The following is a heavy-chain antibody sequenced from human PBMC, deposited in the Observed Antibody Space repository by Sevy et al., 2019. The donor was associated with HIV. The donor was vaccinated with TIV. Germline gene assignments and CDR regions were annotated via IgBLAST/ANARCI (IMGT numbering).Heavy chain of an antibody. D-gene: IGHD6-19*01. CDR1: GGTFSSYG. Sequence: ASVKVSCKASGGTFSSYGISWVRQAPGQWLEWMGGIIPVLGTVNYAQKFQGRVTITADESMKTAYMELSSLRSEDTAVYYYARGGGNGWYYFDYWGQETLVTVSS. J-gene: IGHJ4*02. CDR3: ARGGGNGWYYFDY. CDR2: IIPVLGTV. V-gene: IGHV1-69*13.